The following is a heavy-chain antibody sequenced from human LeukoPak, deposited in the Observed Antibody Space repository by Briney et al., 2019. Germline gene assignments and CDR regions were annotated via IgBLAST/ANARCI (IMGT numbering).Heavy chain of an antibody. CDR2: ISYDGSNK. D-gene: IGHD6-13*01. J-gene: IGHJ4*02. CDR1: GFTFSSYA. Sequence: GGSLRLSCAASGFTFSSYAMHWVRQAPGKGLEWVAVISYDGSNKYNADSVKGRFTISRDNSKNTLYLQMNSLRAEDTAVYYCARGISAAGSIDFDYWGQGTLVTVSS. CDR3: ARGISAAGSIDFDY. V-gene: IGHV3-30*04.